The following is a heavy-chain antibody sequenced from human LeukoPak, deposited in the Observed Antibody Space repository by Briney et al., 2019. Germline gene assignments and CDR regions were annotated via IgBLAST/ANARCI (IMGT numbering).Heavy chain of an antibody. J-gene: IGHJ4*02. Sequence: GGSLRLSCAASGFTFSKYSMNWVRQAPGKGLEWVANIKQDGSEKYYVDSVKGRFTISRDNAKNSLYLQMNSLRAEDTAVYYCARNAGDYPPSDPDYWGQGTLVTVSS. V-gene: IGHV3-7*01. CDR1: GFTFSKYS. CDR2: IKQDGSEK. CDR3: ARNAGDYPPSDPDY. D-gene: IGHD4-17*01.